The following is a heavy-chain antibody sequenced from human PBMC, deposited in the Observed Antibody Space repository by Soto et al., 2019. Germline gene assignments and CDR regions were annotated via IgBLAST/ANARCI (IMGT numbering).Heavy chain of an antibody. CDR2: ISSSSSYI. CDR1: GFTFSSYG. CDR3: ARDGEDGYNFN. V-gene: IGHV3-21*01. D-gene: IGHD5-12*01. Sequence: GGSLRLSCAASGFTFSSYGMNWVRQAPGKGLEWVSSISSSSSYIYYADSVKGRFTISRDNAKNSLYLQMNSLRAEDTAVYYCARDGEDGYNFNWGQGTLVTVSS. J-gene: IGHJ4*02.